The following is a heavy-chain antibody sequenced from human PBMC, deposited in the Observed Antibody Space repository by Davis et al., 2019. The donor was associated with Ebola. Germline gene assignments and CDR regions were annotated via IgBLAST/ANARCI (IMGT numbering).Heavy chain of an antibody. Sequence: TLSLTCTVSGGSISSGGYYWSWIRQHPGKGLEWIGYIYYSGSTYYNPSLKSRVTISVDTSKNQFSLKLSSVTAADTAVYYCARTSFVIEGNWFDPWGQGTLVTVSS. CDR3: ARTSFVIEGNWFDP. D-gene: IGHD2-2*01. CDR2: IYYSGST. CDR1: GGSISSGGYY. J-gene: IGHJ5*02. V-gene: IGHV4-31*03.